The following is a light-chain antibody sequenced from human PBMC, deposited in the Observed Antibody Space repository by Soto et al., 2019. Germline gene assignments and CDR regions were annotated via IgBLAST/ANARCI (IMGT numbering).Light chain of an antibody. CDR2: AAY. Sequence: IQMTQSPSSVSASVGDRVTMTCRASEEISTWLGWYQQRPGKAPKLLIYAAYSLQSGVPSRFSGSGSGTEFTLTISGLQLEDFATYFCQQAHGVSFPFGKGTRVE. J-gene: IGKJ5*01. V-gene: IGKV1-12*02. CDR3: QQAHGVSFP. CDR1: EEISTW.